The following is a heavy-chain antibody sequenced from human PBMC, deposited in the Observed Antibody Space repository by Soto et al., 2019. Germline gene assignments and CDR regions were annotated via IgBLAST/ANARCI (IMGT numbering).Heavy chain of an antibody. CDR3: ARFFRIAAAGLDV. D-gene: IGHD6-13*01. CDR1: GYTFTVYY. V-gene: IGHV1-2*04. Sequence: ASVKVSCKASGYTFTVYYMHWVLQAPGQGLEWMGWINPNSGGTNYAQKFQGWVTMTRDTSISTAYMELSRLRSDDTAVYYCARFFRIAAAGLDVWGQGTTVTVSS. J-gene: IGHJ6*02. CDR2: INPNSGGT.